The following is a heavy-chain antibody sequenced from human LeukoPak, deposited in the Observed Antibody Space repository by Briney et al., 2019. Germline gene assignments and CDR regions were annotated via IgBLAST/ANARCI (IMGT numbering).Heavy chain of an antibody. V-gene: IGHV1-18*01. CDR2: ISAYNGNT. J-gene: IGHJ5*02. D-gene: IGHD2-15*01. CDR1: GYTFTSYG. CDR3: ARDLVVVAANWFDP. Sequence: VASVKVSCKASGYTFTSYGISWVRQAPGQGLEWMGWISAYNGNTNYAQKLQGRVTMTTDTSTSTAYMELRSLRSDDTAVYYCARDLVVVAANWFDPWGQGTLVTVSS.